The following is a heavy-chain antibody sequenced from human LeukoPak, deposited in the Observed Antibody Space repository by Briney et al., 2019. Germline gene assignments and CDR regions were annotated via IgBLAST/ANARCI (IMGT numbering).Heavy chain of an antibody. CDR3: ARGVATISYYYYYMDV. CDR1: GFTFSSYW. V-gene: IGHV3-7*01. D-gene: IGHD5-24*01. J-gene: IGHJ6*03. Sequence: GGSLRLSCAASGFTFSSYWMSWVRQAPGKGLKWVANIKQDGSEKYYVDSVKGRFTISRDNAKNSLYLQMNSLRAEDTAVYYCARGVATISYYYYYMDVWGKGTTVTISS. CDR2: IKQDGSEK.